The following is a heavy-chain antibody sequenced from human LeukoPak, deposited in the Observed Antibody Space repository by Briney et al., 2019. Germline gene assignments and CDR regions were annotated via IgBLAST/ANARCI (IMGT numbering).Heavy chain of an antibody. J-gene: IGHJ4*02. CDR2: IYYSGST. Sequence: SETLSLTCTVSGGSISSSSYYWGWIRQPPGKGLEWIGSIYYSGSTYYNPSLESRVTISVDTSKNQFSLKLSSVTAADTAVHYCVHSSGYYSVDYWGQGTLVTVSS. CDR1: GGSISSSSYY. D-gene: IGHD3-22*01. CDR3: VHSSGYYSVDY. V-gene: IGHV4-39*01.